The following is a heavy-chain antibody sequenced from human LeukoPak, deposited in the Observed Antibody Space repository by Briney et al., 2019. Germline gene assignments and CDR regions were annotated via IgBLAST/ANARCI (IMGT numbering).Heavy chain of an antibody. CDR3: VRGGPSTWS. CDR1: GFTFKLYW. J-gene: IGHJ5*02. D-gene: IGHD2-15*01. CDR2: INDDGSDT. Sequence: GGSLRLSCAVSGFTFKLYWMRWVRQAPGKGPVWVSRINDDGSDTTYADSVKGRFTISRDDAKNMLFLQMNSLRAEDTAVYYCVRGGPSTWSWGQGTLVTVSS. V-gene: IGHV3-74*01.